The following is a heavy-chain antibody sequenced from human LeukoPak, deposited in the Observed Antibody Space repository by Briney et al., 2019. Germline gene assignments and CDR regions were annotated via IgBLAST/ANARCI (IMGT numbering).Heavy chain of an antibody. Sequence: GGSLRLSCAASGFTFSSYAMHWVRQAPGKGLEWVAVISYDGSNKYYADSVKGRFTISRDNSKNTLYLQMNSLRAEDTAVYYCARVYDDSSGYGYYGMDVWGQETTVTVSS. V-gene: IGHV3-30-3*01. CDR2: ISYDGSNK. CDR1: GFTFSSYA. J-gene: IGHJ6*02. CDR3: ARVYDDSSGYGYYGMDV. D-gene: IGHD3-22*01.